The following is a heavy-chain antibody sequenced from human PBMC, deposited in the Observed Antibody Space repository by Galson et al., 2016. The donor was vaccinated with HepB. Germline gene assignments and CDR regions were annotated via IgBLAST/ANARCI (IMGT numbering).Heavy chain of an antibody. CDR2: MSTSGSYI. D-gene: IGHD6-13*01. Sequence: SLRLSCAATGFTFSIFSMNWVRQAPGKGLEWVSSMSTSGSYISYADSVKGRFTISRDNANNPLYLQMSSLRAEDTAVYFCARDGRRYSTSFESWGQGTLVTVSS. CDR3: ARDGRRYSTSFES. CDR1: GFTFSIFS. V-gene: IGHV3-21*01. J-gene: IGHJ4*02.